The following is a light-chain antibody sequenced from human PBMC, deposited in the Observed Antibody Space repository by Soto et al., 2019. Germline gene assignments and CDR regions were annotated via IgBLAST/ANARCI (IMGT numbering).Light chain of an antibody. CDR3: QQYDSLRYT. Sequence: DIHMTQSPSSLSASVGDRVNITCQASQDISNYLNWYQQKPGKAPKLLIYDASNLETGDPARFSGSGSGTDFTLTISSLQPEDFAVYYCQQYDSLRYTLGQGTKLEIK. CDR1: QDISNY. J-gene: IGKJ2*01. CDR2: DAS. V-gene: IGKV1-33*01.